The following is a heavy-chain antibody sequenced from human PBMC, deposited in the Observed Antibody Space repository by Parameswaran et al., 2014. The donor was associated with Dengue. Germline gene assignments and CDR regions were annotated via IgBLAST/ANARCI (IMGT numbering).Heavy chain of an antibody. CDR3: AREGYCSSTSCYTGGYYFDY. D-gene: IGHD2-2*02. CDR2: ISYDGSNK. V-gene: IGHV3-30*04. J-gene: IGHJ4*02. Sequence: WIRQPPGKGLEWVAVISYDGSNKYYADSVKGRFTISRDNSKNTLYLQMNSLRAEDTAVYYCAREGYCSSTSCYTGGYYFDYWGQGTLVTVSS.